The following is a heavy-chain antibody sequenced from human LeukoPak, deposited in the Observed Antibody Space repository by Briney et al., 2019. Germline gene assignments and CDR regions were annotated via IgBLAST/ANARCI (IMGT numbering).Heavy chain of an antibody. V-gene: IGHV4-4*07. D-gene: IGHD3-3*01. CDR2: IYTSGSS. J-gene: IGHJ5*02. Sequence: SETLSLTRTVSGDSISSYYWSWIRQPAGKGLEWIGRIYTSGSSNYYPSLKSRVTMSVDTSKNQFSLKLSSVTAADTAVYYCARQGPRITIFGVVIMTVFDPWGQGTLVTVSS. CDR1: GDSISSYY. CDR3: ARQGPRITIFGVVIMTVFDP.